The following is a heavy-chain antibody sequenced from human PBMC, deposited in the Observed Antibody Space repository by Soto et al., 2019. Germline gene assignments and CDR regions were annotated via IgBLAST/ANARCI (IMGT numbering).Heavy chain of an antibody. CDR1: GGSISSSSYY. CDR3: AIANDYDNYYYYSGMDV. Sequence: SETLSLTCTVSGGSISSSSYYWGWIRQPPGKGLEWIGSIYYSGSTYYNPSLKSRVTISVDTSKNQFSLKLSSVTAADTAVYYCAIANDYDNYYYYSGMDVWGQGTTVTVSS. D-gene: IGHD4-17*01. J-gene: IGHJ6*02. CDR2: IYYSGST. V-gene: IGHV4-39*01.